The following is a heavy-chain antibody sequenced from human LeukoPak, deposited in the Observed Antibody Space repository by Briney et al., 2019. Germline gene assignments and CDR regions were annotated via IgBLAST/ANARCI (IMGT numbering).Heavy chain of an antibody. J-gene: IGHJ4*02. CDR3: ARDLYYYGSGSPPYFDY. D-gene: IGHD3-10*01. V-gene: IGHV1-2*02. CDR1: GYTFTGYC. CDR2: INPNSGGT. Sequence: ASVKVSCKASGYTFTGYCIHWVRQAPGQGLEWMGWINPNSGGTNYAQKFQGRVTMTRDTSISTAYMELSRLRSDDTAVYYCARDLYYYGSGSPPYFDYWGQGTLVSVSS.